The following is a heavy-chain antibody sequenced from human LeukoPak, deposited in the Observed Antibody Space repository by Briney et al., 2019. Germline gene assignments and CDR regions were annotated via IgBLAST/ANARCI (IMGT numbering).Heavy chain of an antibody. Sequence: GGSLRLSCAASGFTFSDYYMSWIRQAPGKGLGWVSYISSSGSTIYYADSVKGRFTISRDNAKNSLYLQMNSLRAEDTAVYYCASYCSGGSCYSDFDYWGQGTLVTVSS. CDR2: ISSSGSTI. J-gene: IGHJ4*02. CDR3: ASYCSGGSCYSDFDY. CDR1: GFTFSDYY. V-gene: IGHV3-11*01. D-gene: IGHD2-15*01.